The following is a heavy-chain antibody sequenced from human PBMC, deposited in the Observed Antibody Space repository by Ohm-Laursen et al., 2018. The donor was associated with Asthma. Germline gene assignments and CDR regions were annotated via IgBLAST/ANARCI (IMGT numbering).Heavy chain of an antibody. V-gene: IGHV3-30*03. CDR3: ARDMGHSGYDSYDY. J-gene: IGHJ4*02. Sequence: SLRLSCSASGFTFSSYGMHWVRQAPGKGLEWVAVISYDGSNKYYADSVKGRFTISRDNSKNTLYLQMNSLRAEDTAVYYCARDMGHSGYDSYDYWGQGTLVTVSS. D-gene: IGHD5-12*01. CDR2: ISYDGSNK. CDR1: GFTFSSYG.